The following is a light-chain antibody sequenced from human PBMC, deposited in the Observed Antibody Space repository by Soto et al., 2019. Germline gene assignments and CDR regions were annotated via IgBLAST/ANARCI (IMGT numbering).Light chain of an antibody. J-gene: IGLJ1*01. CDR2: DVS. CDR1: SSDVGGYNY. V-gene: IGLV2-14*01. CDR3: SSYTSSSIPYV. Sequence: QSALTQPASVSGSPGQSITISCTGTSSDVGGYNYVSWYQQHPCKAPKLMIYDVSNRPSGVSNRFSGSKSGNTASLTISGLQAEDEADYYCSSYTSSSIPYVFGTGTKVTVL.